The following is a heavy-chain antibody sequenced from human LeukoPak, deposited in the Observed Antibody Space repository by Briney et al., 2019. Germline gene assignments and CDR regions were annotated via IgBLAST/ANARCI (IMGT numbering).Heavy chain of an antibody. CDR3: ARGPRRTISGSYGNYFDY. Sequence: NPSETLSLTCTVSGGSINSGSYYWSWIRQPAGKGLEWIGRIYTSGSTNYNPSLKSRVTISVDTSNNQFSLKVNSVTAADTAVYYCARGPRRTISGSYGNYFDYWGQGTLVTVSS. CDR2: IYTSGST. CDR1: GGSINSGSYY. V-gene: IGHV4-61*02. D-gene: IGHD1-26*01. J-gene: IGHJ4*02.